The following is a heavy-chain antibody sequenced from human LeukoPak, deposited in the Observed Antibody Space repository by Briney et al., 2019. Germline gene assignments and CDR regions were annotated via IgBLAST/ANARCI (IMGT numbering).Heavy chain of an antibody. Sequence: PGGSLRLSCAASGFTVSSYYWGWIRQPPGKGLEWIGSIYYSGSTYYNPSLKSRVTMSVDTSKNQLSLKLSSVTAADTAVYYCARLGDMAAADYWGQGTLVTVSS. CDR3: ARLGDMAAADY. CDR1: GFTVSSYY. J-gene: IGHJ4*02. D-gene: IGHD6-13*01. V-gene: IGHV4-39*01. CDR2: IYYSGST.